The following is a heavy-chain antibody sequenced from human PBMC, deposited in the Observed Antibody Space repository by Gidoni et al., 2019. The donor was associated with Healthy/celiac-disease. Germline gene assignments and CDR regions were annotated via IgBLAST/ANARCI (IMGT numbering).Heavy chain of an antibody. CDR1: GGSISSTNR. Sequence: QVQLQESGPGLVKPSGTLSLTCAVSGGSISSTNRWCWVRQPPGKGLEWIGEIYHSGSTNYNPSLKSRVTISVDKSKNQFSLKLSSVTAADTAVYYCARGSLGQWLALYYFDYWGQGTLVTVSS. CDR2: IYHSGST. D-gene: IGHD6-19*01. CDR3: ARGSLGQWLALYYFDY. V-gene: IGHV4-4*02. J-gene: IGHJ4*02.